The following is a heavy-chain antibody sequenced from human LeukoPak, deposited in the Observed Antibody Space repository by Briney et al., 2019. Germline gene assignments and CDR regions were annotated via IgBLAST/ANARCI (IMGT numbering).Heavy chain of an antibody. CDR1: GFTFSSYS. Sequence: GGSLRLSCAASGFTFSSYSMNWVRQAPGKGLEWVSSISSSSSYIYYADPVKGRFTISRDNAKNSLYLQMNSLRAEDTAVYYCARGGVVPAASDYWGQGTLVTVSS. D-gene: IGHD2-2*01. V-gene: IGHV3-21*01. CDR2: ISSSSSYI. CDR3: ARGGVVPAASDY. J-gene: IGHJ4*02.